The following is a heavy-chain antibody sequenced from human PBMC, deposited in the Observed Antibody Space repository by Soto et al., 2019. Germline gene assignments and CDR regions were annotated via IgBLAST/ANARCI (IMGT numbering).Heavy chain of an antibody. CDR3: SRGLFGQQRLVGFDT. V-gene: IGHV1-69*01. CDR1: GGSFSKYI. Sequence: QVHLVPSGAEVKKPGSSVKVSCKASGGSFSKYIFAGVRQAPGPGLEWMGGTIRMLATAQYAQKLQGRVTITADEYTSTVYMDLTSLTSDDTAVYYWSRGLFGQQRLVGFDTGGQGTLVTVSS. CDR2: TIRMLATA. J-gene: IGHJ4*02. D-gene: IGHD6-19*01.